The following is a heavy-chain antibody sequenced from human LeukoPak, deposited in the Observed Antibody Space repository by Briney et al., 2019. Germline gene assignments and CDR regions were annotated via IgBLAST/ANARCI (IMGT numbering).Heavy chain of an antibody. CDR1: GGSFSGYY. V-gene: IGHV4-34*01. D-gene: IGHD3-3*01. J-gene: IGHJ5*02. Sequence: KPSETLSLTCAVYGGSFSGYYWSWIRQPPGKGLEWIGEINHSGSTNYNPSLKSRVTISVDTSKNQFFLKLSSVTAADTAVYYCARRSFPYYDFWSGWYNWFDPWGQGTLVTVSS. CDR2: INHSGST. CDR3: ARRSFPYYDFWSGWYNWFDP.